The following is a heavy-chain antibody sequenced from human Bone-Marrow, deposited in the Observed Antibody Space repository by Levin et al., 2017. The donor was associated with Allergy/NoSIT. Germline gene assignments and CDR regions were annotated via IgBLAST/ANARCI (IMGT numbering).Heavy chain of an antibody. Sequence: GESLKISCIASGFTFSNNYMTRVRQAPGKGLEWVANIKEDGSEKYYVDSVKGRFTISRDNAKNSLYLQMNSLRGEDTAVYYCARGGSAWFHWGQGTLVTVSS. CDR1: GFTFSNNY. D-gene: IGHD3-10*01. J-gene: IGHJ4*02. V-gene: IGHV3-7*04. CDR2: IKEDGSEK. CDR3: ARGGSAWFH.